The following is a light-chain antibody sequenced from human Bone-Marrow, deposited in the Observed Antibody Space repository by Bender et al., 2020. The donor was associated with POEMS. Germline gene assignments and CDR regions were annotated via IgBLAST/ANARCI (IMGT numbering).Light chain of an antibody. Sequence: SYDLTQPPSVSVSPGQTARITCSGEALPKQYGYWYQQKTGQSPVLVIYKDSERPSGVPDRFSGSKSGTSASLAITGLQSDDEAIYFCVAWDASLNGWVFGGGTKLTVL. CDR3: VAWDASLNGWV. CDR1: ALPKQY. V-gene: IGLV3-25*02. CDR2: KDS. J-gene: IGLJ3*02.